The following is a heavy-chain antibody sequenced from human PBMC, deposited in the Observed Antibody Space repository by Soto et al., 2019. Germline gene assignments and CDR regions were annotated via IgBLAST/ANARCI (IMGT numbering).Heavy chain of an antibody. V-gene: IGHV3-23*01. CDR3: VKDYYDSSGYSYFDY. CDR1: GFTFSKYA. CDR2: ISGSGVST. Sequence: HPGGSLRLSCAASGFTFSKYAMRWVRQPPGKGLEWVSAISGSGVSTYYADSVKGRFTISRDNSKNMLYLQMNSVRAEDTAVYYCVKDYYDSSGYSYFDYWGQGTQVTVSS. D-gene: IGHD3-22*01. J-gene: IGHJ4*02.